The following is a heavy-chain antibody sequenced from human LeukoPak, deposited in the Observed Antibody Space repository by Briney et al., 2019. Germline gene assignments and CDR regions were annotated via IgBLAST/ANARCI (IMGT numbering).Heavy chain of an antibody. J-gene: IGHJ4*02. CDR1: GFTLNNYC. CDR3: ARARWVQGTYYFDY. V-gene: IGHV3-7*04. CDR2: IKQDGSEK. D-gene: IGHD4-23*01. Sequence: GGSLRLSCAASGFTLNNYCMSWVRQAPGKGLEWVVNIKQDGSEKYYVDSVKGRFTISRENAKNSLYLQMTSLRVENTAIYYCARARWVQGTYYFDYWGQGTLVTVSS.